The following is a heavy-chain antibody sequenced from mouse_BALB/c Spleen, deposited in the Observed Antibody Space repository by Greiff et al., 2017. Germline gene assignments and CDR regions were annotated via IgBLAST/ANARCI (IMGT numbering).Heavy chain of an antibody. CDR1: GFTFSSYT. Sequence: DVMLVESGGGLVKPGGSLKLSCAASGFTFSSYTMSWVRQTPGKRLEWVATISSGGSYTYYPDSVKGRFTIARDNAKNTLYLQMSSLKSEDTAMYYCTRDRNGNYVDAMDYWGQGTSVTVSS. J-gene: IGHJ4*01. D-gene: IGHD2-1*01. V-gene: IGHV5-6-4*01. CDR3: TRDRNGNYVDAMDY. CDR2: ISSGGSYT.